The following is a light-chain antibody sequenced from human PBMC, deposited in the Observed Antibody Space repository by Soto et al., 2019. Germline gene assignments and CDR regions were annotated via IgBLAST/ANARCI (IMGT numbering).Light chain of an antibody. V-gene: IGLV1-44*01. CDR2: SNN. CDR1: SSNIGSTT. CDR3: AAWDDSLNGYV. J-gene: IGLJ1*01. Sequence: QSALAQPPSASGTPGQRVTISCSGSSSNIGSTTVSWYQQLPGAAPKLLIYSNNQRPSGVPDRFSGSKSDTSASLAISGLQSEDEADYYCAAWDDSLNGYVFGSGTKVTVL.